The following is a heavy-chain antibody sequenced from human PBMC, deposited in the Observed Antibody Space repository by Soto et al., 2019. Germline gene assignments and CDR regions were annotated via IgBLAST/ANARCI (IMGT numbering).Heavy chain of an antibody. V-gene: IGHV3-7*03. CDR2: IKQDGSEK. J-gene: IGHJ6*02. D-gene: IGHD3-3*01. Sequence: LRLSCAASGFTFSSYWMSWVRQAPGKGLEWVANIKQDGSEKYYVDSVKGRFTISRDNAKNSLYLQMNSLRAEDTAVYYCARKSAYYDFWSGYYDYGMDVWGQGTTVTVSS. CDR1: GFTFSSYW. CDR3: ARKSAYYDFWSGYYDYGMDV.